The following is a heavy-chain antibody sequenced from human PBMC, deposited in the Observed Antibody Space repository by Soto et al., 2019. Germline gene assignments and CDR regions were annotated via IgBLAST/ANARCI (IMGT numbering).Heavy chain of an antibody. CDR1: GFTFSSYD. CDR2: IWYDGSNK. D-gene: IGHD6-19*01. CDR3: ARDGAVAGASPFYYYYGMDV. V-gene: IGHV3-33*01. Sequence: PGGSLRLSCAASGFTFSSYDMHWVRQAPGKGLEWVAVIWYDGSNKYYADSVKGRFTISRDNSKNTLYLQMNSLRAEDTAVYYCARDGAVAGASPFYYYYGMDVWGQGTTVTVSS. J-gene: IGHJ6*02.